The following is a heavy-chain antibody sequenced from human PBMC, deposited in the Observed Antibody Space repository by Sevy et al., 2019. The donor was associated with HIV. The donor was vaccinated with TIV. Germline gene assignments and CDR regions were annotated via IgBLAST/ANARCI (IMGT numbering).Heavy chain of an antibody. CDR3: ARNNGELRDYYYGMDV. J-gene: IGHJ6*02. D-gene: IGHD1-26*01. CDR1: GFTFSSYA. CDR2: ISYDGSNK. Sequence: GGSLRLSCAASGFTFSSYAMHWVRQAPGKGLEWVAVISYDGSNKYYGDSVKGRFTISRDNSKNTLYLQMNSLRAEDTAVYYCARNNGELRDYYYGMDVWGQGTTVTVSS. V-gene: IGHV3-30-3*01.